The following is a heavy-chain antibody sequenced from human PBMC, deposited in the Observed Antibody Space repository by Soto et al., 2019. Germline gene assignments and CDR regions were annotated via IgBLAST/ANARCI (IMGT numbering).Heavy chain of an antibody. V-gene: IGHV4-61*01. CDR2: IYNSGST. J-gene: IGHJ4*02. Sequence: SQTLSLTSTVAGGSIVGSSDYRSWIRQPPGRGLEWIGYIYNSGSTDYNTSLKSRVTMTTDTSTSTAYMELRSLRSDDTAVYYCAREQAAVIFHNWGQGTLVTVSS. CDR1: GGSIVGSSDY. CDR3: AREQAAVIFHN. D-gene: IGHD2-21*01.